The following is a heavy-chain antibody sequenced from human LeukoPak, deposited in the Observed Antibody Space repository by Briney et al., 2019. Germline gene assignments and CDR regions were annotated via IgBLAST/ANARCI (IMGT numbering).Heavy chain of an antibody. CDR1: GYTFTSYD. D-gene: IGHD1-26*01. CDR2: MNPNSGNT. V-gene: IGHV1-8*03. CDR3: ARGLSGTLIVGARSAFDI. J-gene: IGHJ3*02. Sequence: ASVKVPCKASGYTFTSYDINWVRQATGQGLEWMGWMNPNSGNTGYAQKFQGRVTITRNTSISTAYMELSSLRSEDTAVYYCARGLSGTLIVGARSAFDIWGQGTMVTVSS.